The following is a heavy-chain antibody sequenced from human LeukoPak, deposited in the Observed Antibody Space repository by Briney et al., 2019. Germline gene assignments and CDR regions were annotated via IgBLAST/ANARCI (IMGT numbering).Heavy chain of an antibody. V-gene: IGHV4-59*08. CDR3: ARHGQNDGYPLDY. J-gene: IGHJ4*02. CDR1: GDSISGYY. D-gene: IGHD5-24*01. CDR2: IHSSGST. Sequence: SETLSLTCTVSGDSISGYYWSWIRQPPGKGLEWIAYIHSSGSTNYNPPLKSRLTISVDTSKNQLSLKLNSMTDADTAVYYCARHGQNDGYPLDYWGQGTLVSVSS.